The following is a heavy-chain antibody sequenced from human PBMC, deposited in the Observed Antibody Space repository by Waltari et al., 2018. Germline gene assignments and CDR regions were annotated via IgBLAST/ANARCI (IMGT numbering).Heavy chain of an antibody. CDR1: GYTFTSYG. V-gene: IGHV1-18*04. J-gene: IGHJ5*02. Sequence: QVQLVQSGAEVKKPGASVKVSCKASGYTFTSYGIRWVRQAPGQGLEWMGWISAYNGNTNYAQKLQGRVTMTTDTSTSTAYMELRSLRSDDTAVYYCARITYVDTAPNWFDPWGQGTLVTVSS. CDR2: ISAYNGNT. CDR3: ARITYVDTAPNWFDP. D-gene: IGHD5-18*01.